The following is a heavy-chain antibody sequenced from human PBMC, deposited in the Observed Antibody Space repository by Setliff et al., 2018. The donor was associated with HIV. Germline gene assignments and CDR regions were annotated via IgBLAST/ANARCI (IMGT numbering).Heavy chain of an antibody. V-gene: IGHV4-31*03. Sequence: SETLSLPCSVSGGSTTSGGYYWSWIRQHPGKGLEYIGYIYYSGSTYYNPSLKSRVTMSIDTSTQQFFLYVTSVTAADTAVYYCAGFSYNFWVYRFDHWGQGALVTVSS. J-gene: IGHJ4*02. CDR1: GGSTTSGGYY. CDR2: IYYSGST. D-gene: IGHD3-3*01. CDR3: AGFSYNFWVYRFDH.